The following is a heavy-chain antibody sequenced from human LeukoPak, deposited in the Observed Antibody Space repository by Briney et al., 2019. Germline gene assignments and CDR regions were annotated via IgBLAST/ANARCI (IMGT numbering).Heavy chain of an antibody. CDR1: GGSISGDY. V-gene: IGHV4-59*08. CDR3: ARWTAGPAYYYYYGMDV. Sequence: SETLSLTCTISGGSISGDYWSWIRQPPGKRLEFIGYIHYTGSTDYNPSLKSRVTISVDTSKNQFSLKLSSVTAADTAVYYCARWTAGPAYYYYYGMDVWGQGTTVTVSS. J-gene: IGHJ6*02. CDR2: IHYTGST. D-gene: IGHD6-13*01.